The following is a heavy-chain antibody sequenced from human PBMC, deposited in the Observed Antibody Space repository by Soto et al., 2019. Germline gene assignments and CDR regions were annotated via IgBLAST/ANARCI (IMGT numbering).Heavy chain of an antibody. D-gene: IGHD3-10*01. CDR1: GGSMSEYF. Sequence: SETLSLTCSVSGGSMSEYFWSWIRQSPGKGLEWIGYIYYIGSTDYNPSLKSRVTISVDTSKSQFSLRLTSVTAADTAVYYCARDGYDGSGSPYPAYWGPGTQVTVSS. CDR3: ARDGYDGSGSPYPAY. CDR2: IYYIGST. J-gene: IGHJ4*02. V-gene: IGHV4-59*01.